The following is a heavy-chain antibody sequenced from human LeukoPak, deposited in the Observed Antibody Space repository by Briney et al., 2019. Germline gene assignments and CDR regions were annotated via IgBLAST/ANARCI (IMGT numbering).Heavy chain of an antibody. CDR1: GDSISIGDYR. D-gene: IGHD1-14*01. CDR2: IYYIGTA. V-gene: IGHV4-30-4*01. Sequence: SENLSLTCSVSGDSISIGDYRWSWIRQSPGKGLEWVGYIYYIGTAYYNPSLRSRVALSADTSKNQFSLKLSSVTAADTAVYYCARDPVTAGYYYGMDVWGQGTTVTVSS. CDR3: ARDPVTAGYYYGMDV. J-gene: IGHJ6*02.